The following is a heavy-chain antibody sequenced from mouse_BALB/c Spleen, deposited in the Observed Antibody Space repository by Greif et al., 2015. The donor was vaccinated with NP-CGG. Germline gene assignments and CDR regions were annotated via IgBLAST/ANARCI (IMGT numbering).Heavy chain of an antibody. CDR1: GFTFSDYG. D-gene: IGHD2-1*01. Sequence: EVMLVESGGGLVQPGGSRKLSCAASGFTFSDYGMAWVRQAPGKGPEWVAFISNLAYGIYYADTVTGRFTISRESAKNTLYLEMSSLRSEDTAMYYCARVYGNLYYFDYWGQGTTLTVSS. CDR3: ARVYGNLYYFDY. J-gene: IGHJ2*01. V-gene: IGHV5-15*02. CDR2: ISNLAYGI.